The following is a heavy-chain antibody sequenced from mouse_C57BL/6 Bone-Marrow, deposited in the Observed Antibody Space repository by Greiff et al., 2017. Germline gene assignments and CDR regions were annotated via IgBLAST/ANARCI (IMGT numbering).Heavy chain of an antibody. V-gene: IGHV14-4*01. J-gene: IGHJ3*01. Sequence: EVQLQQSGAELVRPGASVKLSCTASGFNIKDDYMHWVKQRPEQGLEWIGWIDPENGDTEYASKFQGKATITADTSSNTAYLQLSSLTSEDTAVYYCTTSRIYYDYPWFAYWGQGTLVTVSA. CDR1: GFNIKDDY. CDR2: IDPENGDT. CDR3: TTSRIYYDYPWFAY. D-gene: IGHD2-4*01.